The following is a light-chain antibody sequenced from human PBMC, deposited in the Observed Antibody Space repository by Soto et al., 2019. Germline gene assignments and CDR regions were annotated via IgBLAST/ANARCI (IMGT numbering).Light chain of an antibody. CDR1: HNIINC. CDR2: VAS. V-gene: IGKV1-39*01. CDR3: QQSYNAPIT. J-gene: IGKJ5*01. Sequence: DIPITESPPSLSASVGDRVTITCRATHNIINCLNCYQQKQGKAPQLLIYVASMLESGVPSRCSGSGSGTDFTLTISSLQPEDFATYYCQQSYNAPITFGQGTRLEIK.